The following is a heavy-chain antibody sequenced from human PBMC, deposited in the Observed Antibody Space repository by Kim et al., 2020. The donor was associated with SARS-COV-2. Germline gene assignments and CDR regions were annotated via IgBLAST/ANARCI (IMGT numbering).Heavy chain of an antibody. J-gene: IGHJ5*02. CDR2: IYYSGST. CDR3: ARQYSSSFWWFDP. D-gene: IGHD6-13*01. Sequence: SETLSLTCTVSGGSISSSSYYWGWIRQPPGKGLEWIGSIYYSGSTYYNPSLKSRVTISVDTSKNQFSLKLSSVTAADTAVYYCARQYSSSFWWFDPWGQGTLVTVSS. CDR1: GGSISSSSYY. V-gene: IGHV4-39*01.